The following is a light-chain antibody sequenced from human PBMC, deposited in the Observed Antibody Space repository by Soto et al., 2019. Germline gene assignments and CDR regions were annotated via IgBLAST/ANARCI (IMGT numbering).Light chain of an antibody. J-gene: IGKJ2*01. CDR3: QQYYSFPYT. CDR1: QSVSMW. Sequence: DTQMTQSPSTLSASVGDRVTITCRASQSVSMWLAWYQQKPGKAPRLLIYDASDLERGVPSRFSGSGSGTEFTLTISCLQSEDFATYYCQQYYSFPYTFGQGTKLEIK. CDR2: DAS. V-gene: IGKV1-5*01.